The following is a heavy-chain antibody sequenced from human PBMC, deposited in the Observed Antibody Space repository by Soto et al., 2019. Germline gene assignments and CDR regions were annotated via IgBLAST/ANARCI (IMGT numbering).Heavy chain of an antibody. Sequence: GGSLRLSCAASGFTFSSYGMHWVRQAPGKGLEWVAVISRDGGTKYYADSVKGRFTISKDNSRNTLFLEMNNLRGDDMAVYYCTGEVASGYWGQGTLVTVSS. D-gene: IGHD2-8*02. CDR1: GFTFSSYG. CDR2: ISRDGGTK. J-gene: IGHJ4*02. V-gene: IGHV3-30*03. CDR3: TGEVASGY.